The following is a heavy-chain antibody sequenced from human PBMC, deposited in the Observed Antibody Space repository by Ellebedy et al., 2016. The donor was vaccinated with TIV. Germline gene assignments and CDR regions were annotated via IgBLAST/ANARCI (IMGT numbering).Heavy chain of an antibody. CDR1: GGPFSSYA. D-gene: IGHD3-16*01. J-gene: IGHJ6*02. CDR3: ASSHFGGSYGMDV. CDR2: IIPILGIA. Sequence: AASVKVSCKASGGPFSSYAISWVRQAPGQGLEWMGRIIPILGIANYAQKFQGRVTITADKSTSTAYMELSSLRSEDTAVYYCASSHFGGSYGMDVWGQGTTVTVSS. V-gene: IGHV1-69*04.